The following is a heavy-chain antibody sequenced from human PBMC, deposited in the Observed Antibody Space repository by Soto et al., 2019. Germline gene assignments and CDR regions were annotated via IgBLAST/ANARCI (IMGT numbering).Heavy chain of an antibody. J-gene: IGHJ6*02. CDR1: GYSFTSYW. CDR2: IDPSDSYT. D-gene: IGHD3-22*01. V-gene: IGHV5-10-1*01. Sequence: GESLKISCKGSGYSFTSYWISWVLQMPGKGLECMGRIDPSDSYTNYSPSFQGHVTTSADKSISTAYLQWSSLKASETAMYYCARRPFNYDSSGYHYYYYGMDVWGQGTTVTVSS. CDR3: ARRPFNYDSSGYHYYYYGMDV.